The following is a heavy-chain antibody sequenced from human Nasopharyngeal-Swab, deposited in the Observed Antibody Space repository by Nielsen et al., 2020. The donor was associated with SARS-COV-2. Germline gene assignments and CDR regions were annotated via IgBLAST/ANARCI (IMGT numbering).Heavy chain of an antibody. Sequence: GESLKISCAASGFTFSSYSMNWVRQAPGKGLEWVSSISSSSSYIYYADSVKGRFTIPRDNAKNSLYLQMNSLRAEDTAVYYCARVLNIAVAGPSGWGQGTLVTVSS. CDR1: GFTFSSYS. J-gene: IGHJ4*02. CDR2: ISSSSSYI. V-gene: IGHV3-21*01. CDR3: ARVLNIAVAGPSG. D-gene: IGHD6-19*01.